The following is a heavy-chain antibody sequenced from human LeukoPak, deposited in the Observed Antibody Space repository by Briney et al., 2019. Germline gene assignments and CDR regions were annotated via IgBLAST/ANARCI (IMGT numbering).Heavy chain of an antibody. V-gene: IGHV3-30*02. J-gene: IGHJ4*02. CDR3: AKGKESGPALDY. Sequence: GGSLRLSCAASGFTFSSYGMHWVRQAPGKGLEWVAFIRYDGSSKYYADSVKGRFTISRDNSKNTLYLQMNSLRAEDTAVYYCAKGKESGPALDYWGQGTLVTVSS. D-gene: IGHD1-26*01. CDR2: IRYDGSSK. CDR1: GFTFSSYG.